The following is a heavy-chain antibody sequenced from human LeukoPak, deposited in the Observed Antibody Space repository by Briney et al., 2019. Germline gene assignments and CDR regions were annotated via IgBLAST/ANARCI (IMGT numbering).Heavy chain of an antibody. J-gene: IGHJ4*02. CDR2: ISGSGGSS. Sequence: GGSLRLSCAASGFTFSSYAMSWVRQAPGKGLEWVSAISGSGGSSYYADSVKGRFTISRDNSKNTLYLQMNSLRAEDTAVYYCAKDLISYYDFWSGYYTAPLEFVYWGQGTLVTVSS. V-gene: IGHV3-23*01. CDR1: GFTFSSYA. CDR3: AKDLISYYDFWSGYYTAPLEFVY. D-gene: IGHD3-3*01.